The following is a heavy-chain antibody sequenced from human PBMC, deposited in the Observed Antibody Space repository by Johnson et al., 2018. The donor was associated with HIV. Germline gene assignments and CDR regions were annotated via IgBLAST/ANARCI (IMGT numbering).Heavy chain of an antibody. CDR2: IYRGGST. V-gene: IGHV3-66*02. Sequence: VQLVESGGGLVQRGGSLRLSCAASGFTVSSNYMSWVRQAPGKGLEWVSVIYRGGSTYYADSVKGRCTISRDNSKNTRYLQMNSLRAEDTAVYYCASSESFGAFDIWGRGTMVTVSS. D-gene: IGHD1-26*01. CDR3: ASSESFGAFDI. J-gene: IGHJ3*02. CDR1: GFTVSSNY.